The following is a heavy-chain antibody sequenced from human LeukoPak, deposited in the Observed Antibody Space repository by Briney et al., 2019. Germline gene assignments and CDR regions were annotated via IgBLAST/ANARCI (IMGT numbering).Heavy chain of an antibody. V-gene: IGHV1-18*01. J-gene: IGHJ4*02. Sequence: ASVKVSCKASGYTFTSYGISWVRQAPGQGLEWMGWISAYNGNTNYAQKLQGRVTMTTDTSTSTAYMELRSLRSDDTAVYYCARGELGYYSGGSCFGSDYWGQGTLVTVSS. CDR2: ISAYNGNT. CDR1: GYTFTSYG. D-gene: IGHD2-15*01. CDR3: ARGELGYYSGGSCFGSDY.